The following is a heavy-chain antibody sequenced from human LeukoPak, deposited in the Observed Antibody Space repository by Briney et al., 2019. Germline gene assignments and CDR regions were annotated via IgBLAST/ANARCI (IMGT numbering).Heavy chain of an antibody. CDR3: ATVIDYGDLRDY. D-gene: IGHD4-17*01. V-gene: IGHV3-21*04. Sequence: PGGSLRLSCAASGFTFSSYSMNWVRQAPGKGLEWVSSISSSSSYIYYADSVKGRFTISRDNSKNTLYLQMSSLRAEDTAVYYCATVIDYGDLRDYWGQGTLVTVSS. CDR2: ISSSSSYI. J-gene: IGHJ4*02. CDR1: GFTFSSYS.